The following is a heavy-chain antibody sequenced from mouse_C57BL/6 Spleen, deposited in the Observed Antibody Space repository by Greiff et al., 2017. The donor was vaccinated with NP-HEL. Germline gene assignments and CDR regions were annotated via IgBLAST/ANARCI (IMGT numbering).Heavy chain of an antibody. J-gene: IGHJ3*01. D-gene: IGHD1-3*01. Sequence: DVMLVESGEGLVKPGGSLKLSCAASGFTFSSYAMSWVRQTPEKRLEWVAYISSGGDYIYYADTVKGRFTISRDNARNTLYLQMSSLKSEDTAMYYCTRDPRVDWFAYWGQGTLVTVSA. CDR1: GFTFSSYA. V-gene: IGHV5-9-1*02. CDR2: ISSGGDYI. CDR3: TRDPRVDWFAY.